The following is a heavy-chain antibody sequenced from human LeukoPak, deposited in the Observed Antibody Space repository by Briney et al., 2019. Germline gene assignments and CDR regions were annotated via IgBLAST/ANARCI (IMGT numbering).Heavy chain of an antibody. V-gene: IGHV1-18*01. D-gene: IGHD3-22*01. CDR1: GYTFTSYG. CDR3: AQYYDSSGFHGGSWFDP. Sequence: GASVKVSCKASGYTFTSYGISWVRQAPGQGLEWMGWISAYNGNTNYAQKLQGRVTMTTDTSTSTAYMELRSLRSDDTAVYYCAQYYDSSGFHGGSWFDPWGQGTLVTVSS. J-gene: IGHJ5*02. CDR2: ISAYNGNT.